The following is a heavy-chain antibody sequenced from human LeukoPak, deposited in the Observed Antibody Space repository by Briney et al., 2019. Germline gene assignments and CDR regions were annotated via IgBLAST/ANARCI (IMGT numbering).Heavy chain of an antibody. CDR2: INPNSGGT. D-gene: IGHD5-18*01. Sequence: GASVKVSCKASGYTFTGYYMHWVRQAPGQGLEWMGWINPNSGGTNYAQKFQGRVTKTRDTSISTAYMELSRLRSDDTAVYYCARGRGAVDTAMVTACWGQGTLVTVSS. J-gene: IGHJ4*02. CDR3: ARGRGAVDTAMVTAC. CDR1: GYTFTGYY. V-gene: IGHV1-2*02.